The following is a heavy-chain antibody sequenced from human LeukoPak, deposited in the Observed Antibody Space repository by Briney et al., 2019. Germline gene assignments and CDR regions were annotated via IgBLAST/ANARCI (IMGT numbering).Heavy chain of an antibody. J-gene: IGHJ4*02. CDR2: ISGSGGST. CDR1: GFTFSSYA. D-gene: IGHD3-9*01. V-gene: IGHV3-23*01. CDR3: ATSTVLTGYYNY. Sequence: GGSLRLSCAASGFTFSSYAMSWVRQAPGKGLEWVSAISGSGGSTYYADSVKGRFTISRDNSKNTLYLQMNSLRAEDTAAYYCATSTVLTGYYNYWGQGTLVTVSS.